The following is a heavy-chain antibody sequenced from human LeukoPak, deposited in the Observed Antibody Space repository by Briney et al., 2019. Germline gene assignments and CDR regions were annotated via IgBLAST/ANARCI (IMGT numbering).Heavy chain of an antibody. J-gene: IGHJ4*02. CDR2: ISGSGGTT. V-gene: IGHV3-23*01. CDR1: GFTFSGSA. Sequence: GGSLRLSCAASGFTFSGSAMSWVRQAPGKGLEWVSAISGSGGTTYYADSVQGRFTISRDNSKSTLYLQMHSLRAEDTAVYYCAKATGERHYWGQGTLVTVSS. D-gene: IGHD7-27*01. CDR3: AKATGERHY.